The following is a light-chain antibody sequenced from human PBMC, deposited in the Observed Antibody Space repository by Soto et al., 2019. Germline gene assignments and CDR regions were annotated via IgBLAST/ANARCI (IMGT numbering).Light chain of an antibody. V-gene: IGKV3-20*01. CDR2: GAS. CDR1: QSVSSSY. J-gene: IGKJ1*01. Sequence: IVLTRSPGTLSFSPGERVTLSCRASQSVSSSYLAWYQQKPGQAPRLLIYGASSRATGIPDRFSGSGSGTDFTLTISRLEPEDFAVYDCQQYGSSQTFGQGTRVDIK. CDR3: QQYGSSQT.